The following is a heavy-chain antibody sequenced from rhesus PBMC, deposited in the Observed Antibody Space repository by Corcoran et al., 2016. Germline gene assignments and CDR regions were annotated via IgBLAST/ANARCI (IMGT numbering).Heavy chain of an antibody. V-gene: IGHV4-173*01. Sequence: QLQLQESGPGLVKPSETLSLPCAVSGGSIRSNYWSWIRQPPGKGPDGIGRVAGSGGSPASNPSRKRRVTISTDPSKTHFSLKLRSVTAADTAVYYCARDPSGPYNFWSGYTFDYWGQGVLVTVSS. CDR2: VAGSGGSP. CDR1: GGSIRSNY. J-gene: IGHJ4*01. D-gene: IGHD3-3*01. CDR3: ARDPSGPYNFWSGYTFDY.